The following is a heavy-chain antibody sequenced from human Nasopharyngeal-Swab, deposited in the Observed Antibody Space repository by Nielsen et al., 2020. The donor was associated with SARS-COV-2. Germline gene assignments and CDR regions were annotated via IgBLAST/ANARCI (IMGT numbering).Heavy chain of an antibody. CDR2: ISSSGSTI. J-gene: IGHJ6*03. CDR3: AWLGVVSYYYMDV. CDR1: RFTFSDYY. D-gene: IGHD3-10*01. V-gene: IGHV3-11*04. Sequence: LSLTCAASRFTFSDYYMSWIRQAPGKGLEWVSYISSSGSTIYYADSVKGRFTISRDNAKNSLYLQMNSLRAEDTAVYYCAWLGVVSYYYMDVWGKGTTVTVSS.